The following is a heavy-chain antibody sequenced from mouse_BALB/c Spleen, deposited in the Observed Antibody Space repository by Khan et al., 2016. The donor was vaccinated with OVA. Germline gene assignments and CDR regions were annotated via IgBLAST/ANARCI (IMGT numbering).Heavy chain of an antibody. CDR2: INSDGYST. V-gene: IGHV5-6*01. CDR3: ASHLTGSFAY. D-gene: IGHD4-1*01. J-gene: IGHJ3*01. CDR1: GFTFSAYG. Sequence: EVELVESGGDLVRPGGSLKLSCAASGFTFSAYGMSWVRQSPDKRLEWVATINSDGYSTYYPDSLKGRFTISRDNAKKTLYLKMRSMNAEDTSMYYCASHLTGSFAYWGQGTLVTVSA.